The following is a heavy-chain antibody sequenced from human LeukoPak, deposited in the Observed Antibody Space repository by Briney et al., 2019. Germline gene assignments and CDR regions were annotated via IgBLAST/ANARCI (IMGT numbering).Heavy chain of an antibody. CDR1: GFTFSGSA. V-gene: IGHV3-73*01. CDR3: TRRVTAIAN. Sequence: GGSLRLSCAASGFTFSGSAMHWVRQASGKGLEWVGRIRSKANSYATAYAASVKGRFTISRDDSKNTAYLQMNSLKTEDTAVYFCTRRVTAIANWGQGTPVTVSS. J-gene: IGHJ4*02. CDR2: IRSKANSYAT. D-gene: IGHD5-18*01.